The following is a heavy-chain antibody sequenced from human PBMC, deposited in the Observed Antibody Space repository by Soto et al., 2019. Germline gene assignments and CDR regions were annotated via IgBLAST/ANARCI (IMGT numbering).Heavy chain of an antibody. J-gene: IGHJ6*02. V-gene: IGHV3-21*01. CDR3: AREGITIFGVVIMPGDYYGMDV. D-gene: IGHD3-3*01. CDR1: GFTFSSYS. CDR2: ISSSSSYI. Sequence: GGSLRLSCAASGFTFSSYSMNWVRQAPGKGLEWVSSISSSSSYIYYADSVKGRFTISRDNAKNSLYLQMNSLRAEDTAVYYCAREGITIFGVVIMPGDYYGMDVWGQGTTVTVSS.